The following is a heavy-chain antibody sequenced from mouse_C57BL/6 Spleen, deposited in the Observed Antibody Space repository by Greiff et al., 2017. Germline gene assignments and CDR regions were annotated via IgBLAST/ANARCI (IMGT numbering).Heavy chain of an antibody. D-gene: IGHD1-1*01. CDR1: GYTFTDYY. Sequence: EVQLQQSGPELVKPGASVKISCKASGYTFTDYYMNWVKQSHGKSLEWIGDINPNNGGTSYNQKFKGKATLTVDKSSSTAYMELRSLTSEDSAVYYCARLYYYGSSYSFDYWGQGTTLTVSS. V-gene: IGHV1-26*01. J-gene: IGHJ2*01. CDR3: ARLYYYGSSYSFDY. CDR2: INPNNGGT.